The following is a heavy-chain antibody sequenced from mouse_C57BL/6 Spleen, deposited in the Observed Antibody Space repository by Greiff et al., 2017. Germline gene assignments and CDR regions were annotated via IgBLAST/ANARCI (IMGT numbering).Heavy chain of an antibody. CDR1: GYAFSSYW. D-gene: IGHD2-4*01. V-gene: IGHV1-80*01. CDR3: ARRYDYAMDY. CDR2: IYPGDGDT. J-gene: IGHJ4*01. Sequence: VQLKESGAELVKPGASVKISCKASGYAFSSYWMNWVKQRPGKGLEWIGQIYPGDGDTNYNGKFKGKATLTADKSSSTAYMQLSSLTSEDSAVYFCARRYDYAMDYWGQGTSVTVSS.